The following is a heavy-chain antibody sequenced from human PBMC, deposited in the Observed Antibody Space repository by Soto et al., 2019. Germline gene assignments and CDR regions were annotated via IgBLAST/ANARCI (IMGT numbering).Heavy chain of an antibody. V-gene: IGHV1-69*13. CDR1: GGTFSSYA. J-gene: IGHJ6*02. Sequence: SVKVSCKASGGTFSSYAISWVRQAPGQGLEWMGGIIPIFGTANYAQKFQGRVTITADESTSTAYMELSSLRSEDTAVYYCARDRRGXDTAMVNIRYYYYGMDVWGRGTTVTVSS. D-gene: IGHD5-18*01. CDR2: IIPIFGTA. CDR3: ARDRRGXDTAMVNIRYYYYGMDV.